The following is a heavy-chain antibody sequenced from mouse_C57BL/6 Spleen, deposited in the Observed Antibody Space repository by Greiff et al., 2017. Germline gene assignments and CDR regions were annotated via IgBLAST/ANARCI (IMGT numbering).Heavy chain of an antibody. CDR3: ARGPKPFAY. D-gene: IGHD1-3*01. Sequence: QVQLQQPGAELVKPGASVKMSCKASGYTFTSYWLTWAKQRPGPGLEWIGDIYPGSGSTNYNVKLKSTATLTVDTSSSTAYMQLSSLTSEDSAVYYCARGPKPFAYWGQGTLVTVSA. J-gene: IGHJ3*01. CDR2: IYPGSGST. V-gene: IGHV1-55*01. CDR1: GYTFTSYW.